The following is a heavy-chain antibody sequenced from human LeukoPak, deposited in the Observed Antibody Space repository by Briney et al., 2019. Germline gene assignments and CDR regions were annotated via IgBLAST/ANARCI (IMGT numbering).Heavy chain of an antibody. J-gene: IGHJ4*02. V-gene: IGHV3-23*01. CDR1: GFTFSSYA. CDR2: ISGSGGST. Sequence: GGSLRLSCAASGFTFSSYAMSWVRQAPGKGLEWVSAISGSGGSTYYADSAKGRFTISRDNSKNTLYLQMNSLRAEDTAVYYCARGSEMRRYIDYWGQGTLVTVSS. CDR3: ARGSEMRRYIDY. D-gene: IGHD1-14*01.